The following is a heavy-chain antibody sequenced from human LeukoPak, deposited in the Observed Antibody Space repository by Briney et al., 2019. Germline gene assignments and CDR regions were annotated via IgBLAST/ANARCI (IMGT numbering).Heavy chain of an antibody. Sequence: GGSLRLSCAASGFTFSHYYMSWVRQAPGKGLEWVANIKQDGSEQFYLDSVKGRFTISRDNAKNSLYLQMNSLRAEDTAVYYCAKTDLSIAAAGTVYWGQETLVTVSS. D-gene: IGHD6-13*01. V-gene: IGHV3-7*01. J-gene: IGHJ4*02. CDR2: IKQDGSEQ. CDR3: AKTDLSIAAAGTVY. CDR1: GFTFSHYY.